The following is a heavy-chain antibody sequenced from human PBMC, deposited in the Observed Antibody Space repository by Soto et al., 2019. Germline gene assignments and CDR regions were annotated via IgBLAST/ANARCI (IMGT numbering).Heavy chain of an antibody. Sequence: PGGSLRLSCAASGFAFSSYEMNWVRQAPGKGLEWVSYISSSGSTIYYADSVKGRFTISRDNAKNSLYLQMNSLRAEDTAVYYCARSLRYFDWPEAFDIWGQGTMVTVSS. J-gene: IGHJ3*02. CDR2: ISSSGSTI. CDR1: GFAFSSYE. CDR3: ARSLRYFDWPEAFDI. D-gene: IGHD3-9*01. V-gene: IGHV3-48*03.